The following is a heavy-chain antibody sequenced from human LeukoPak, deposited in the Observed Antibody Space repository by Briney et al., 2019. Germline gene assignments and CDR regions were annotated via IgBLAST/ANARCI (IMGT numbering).Heavy chain of an antibody. V-gene: IGHV3-23*01. Sequence: PGGSLRLSCVVSGITLSNYGMSWVRQAPGKGPEWVSGISERGGSTNYADSVKGRFISSRDTSKNTVYLQMNSLRVEDTAVYFCAKRGIVIRAVIIIGFHKEAYYFDYWGQGILVTVSS. CDR2: ISERGGST. J-gene: IGHJ4*02. CDR1: GITLSNYG. CDR3: AKRGIVIRAVIIIGFHKEAYYFDY. D-gene: IGHD3-10*01.